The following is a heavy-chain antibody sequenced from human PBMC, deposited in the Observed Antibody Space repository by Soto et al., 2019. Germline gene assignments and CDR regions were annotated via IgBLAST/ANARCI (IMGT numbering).Heavy chain of an antibody. D-gene: IGHD3-22*01. CDR3: ARVATMIVQGLNWFDP. J-gene: IGHJ5*02. V-gene: IGHV1-69*13. CDR1: GGTFSSYA. Sequence: GASVKVSCKASGGTFSSYAISWLRQAPGQGLEWMGGIIPIFGTANYAQKFQGRVTITADESTSTAYMELSSLRSEDTAVYYCARVATMIVQGLNWFDPWGQGTLVTVSS. CDR2: IIPIFGTA.